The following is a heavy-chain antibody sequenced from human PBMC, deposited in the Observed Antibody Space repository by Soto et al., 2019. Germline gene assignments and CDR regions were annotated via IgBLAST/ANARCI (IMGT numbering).Heavy chain of an antibody. CDR1: GFTFSSYA. D-gene: IGHD3-16*02. V-gene: IGHV3-64D*06. CDR2: ISSNGGST. J-gene: IGHJ6*02. Sequence: GGSLRLSCSASGFTFSSYAMHWVRQAPGKGLEYVSAISSNGGSTYYADSVKGRFTISRDNSKNTLYLQMSSLRAEDTAVYYCVKDLNDYVWGSYRSSPYYYYGMDVWGQGTTVTVSS. CDR3: VKDLNDYVWGSYRSSPYYYYGMDV.